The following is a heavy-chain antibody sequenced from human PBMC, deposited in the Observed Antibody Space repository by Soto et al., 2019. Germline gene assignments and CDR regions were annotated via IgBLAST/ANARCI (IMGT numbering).Heavy chain of an antibody. V-gene: IGHV3-23*01. D-gene: IGHD6-6*01. J-gene: IGHJ6*02. Sequence: GGSLRLSCAASGFTFSSYAMSWVRQAPGKGLEWVSAISGSGGSTYYADSVKGRFTISRDDSKNTLYLQMNSLRAEDTAVYYCAIAARLDYYYGMDVWGQGTTVTVSS. CDR1: GFTFSSYA. CDR3: AIAARLDYYYGMDV. CDR2: ISGSGGST.